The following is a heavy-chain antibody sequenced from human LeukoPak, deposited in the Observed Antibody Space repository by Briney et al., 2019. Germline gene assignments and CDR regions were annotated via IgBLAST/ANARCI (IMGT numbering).Heavy chain of an antibody. Sequence: GGSLRLSCAASGFTFSSYSMSWVRQAPGKGLEWVSSISSSSGYIFYADSVKGRFTISRDNAKNSLYLQMNSLKAEDTAVYYCARDTNSIFDYWGQGTLVTVSS. J-gene: IGHJ4*02. CDR2: ISSSSGYI. V-gene: IGHV3-21*01. CDR1: GFTFSSYS. D-gene: IGHD2-8*01. CDR3: ARDTNSIFDY.